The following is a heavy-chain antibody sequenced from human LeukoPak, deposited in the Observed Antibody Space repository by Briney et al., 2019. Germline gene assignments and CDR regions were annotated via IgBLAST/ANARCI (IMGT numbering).Heavy chain of an antibody. CDR3: AREGDDSSGFYYFDY. CDR1: EGTFSSYA. V-gene: IGHV1-69*13. D-gene: IGHD3-22*01. J-gene: IGHJ4*02. Sequence: ASVKVSCKASEGTFSSYAISWVRHAPGQGLEWMGAVIPIFGTATYAQKFQGRVTITADESTSTAYMELSSLRSEDTAVYYCAREGDDSSGFYYFDYWGQGTLVTVSS. CDR2: VIPIFGTA.